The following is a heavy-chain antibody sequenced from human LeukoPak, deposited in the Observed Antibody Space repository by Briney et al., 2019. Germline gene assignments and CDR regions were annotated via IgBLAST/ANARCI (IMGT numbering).Heavy chain of an antibody. Sequence: GGSLRLSCAASGFTFSSYGMHWVRQAPGKGLEWVAVISYDGSNKYYADSVKCRFTISRDNSKNTLYLQMNSLRAEDTAVYYCAKEPSSGWYGIDYWGQGILVTVSS. CDR2: ISYDGSNK. J-gene: IGHJ4*02. CDR3: AKEPSSGWYGIDY. CDR1: GFTFSSYG. D-gene: IGHD6-19*01. V-gene: IGHV3-30*18.